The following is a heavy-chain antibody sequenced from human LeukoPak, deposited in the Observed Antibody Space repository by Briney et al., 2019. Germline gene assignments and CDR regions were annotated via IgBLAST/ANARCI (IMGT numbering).Heavy chain of an antibody. CDR1: GFTFSSYA. CDR3: AKGHRATAGNYFDY. D-gene: IGHD6-13*01. V-gene: IGHV3-23*01. Sequence: GGSLRLSCAASGFTFSSYAMSWVRQAPGKGLEWVSGISGSGGSTYYADSAKGRFTISRDNSKNTLYVQMNSLRAEDTAVYYCAKGHRATAGNYFDYWGQGTLVTDSS. CDR2: ISGSGGST. J-gene: IGHJ4*02.